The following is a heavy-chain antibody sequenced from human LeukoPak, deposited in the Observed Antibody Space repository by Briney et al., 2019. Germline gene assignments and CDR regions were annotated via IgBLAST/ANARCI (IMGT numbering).Heavy chain of an antibody. J-gene: IGHJ3*02. CDR2: IYPGDSDT. Sequence: GESLKISCEGSGYSFTNYWIGWVRQMPGKGLEWMGIIYPGDSDTRYSPSFQGQVTISADKSISTAYLQWSSLKASDTAMYYCARHRGYSGYKDAFDIRGQGTMVTVSS. V-gene: IGHV5-51*01. CDR3: ARHRGYSGYKDAFDI. D-gene: IGHD5-12*01. CDR1: GYSFTNYW.